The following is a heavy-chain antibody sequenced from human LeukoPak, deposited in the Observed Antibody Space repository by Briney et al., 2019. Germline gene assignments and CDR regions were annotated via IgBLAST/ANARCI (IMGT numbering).Heavy chain of an antibody. J-gene: IGHJ4*02. Sequence: PGGSLRLSCAASGFTFSSYAMSWVRQAPGKGLEWVAVISYDGSNKYYADSVKGRFTISRDNSKNTLYLQMNSLRAEDTAVYYCAKDRLLRGAMVDYFDYWGQGTLVTVSS. CDR3: AKDRLLRGAMVDYFDY. CDR1: GFTFSSYA. V-gene: IGHV3-30*18. CDR2: ISYDGSNK. D-gene: IGHD5-18*01.